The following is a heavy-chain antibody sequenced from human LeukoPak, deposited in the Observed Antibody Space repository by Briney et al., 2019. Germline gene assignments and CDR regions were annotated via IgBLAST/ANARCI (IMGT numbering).Heavy chain of an antibody. Sequence: SETLSLTCTVSGGSITSYHWSWIRQPPEKGREWIGYISYSGTTTYNPSLKSRVTISVDASKSQLSLKLSSVTAADTAIYYCARGGNGMDVWGQGTTVTVSS. CDR1: GGSITSYH. V-gene: IGHV4-59*01. CDR2: ISYSGTT. CDR3: ARGGNGMDV. J-gene: IGHJ6*02.